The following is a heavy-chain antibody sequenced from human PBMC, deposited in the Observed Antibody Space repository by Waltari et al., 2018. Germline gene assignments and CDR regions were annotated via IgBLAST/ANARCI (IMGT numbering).Heavy chain of an antibody. Sequence: EVQLAESGGNLVQPGRSLRLSCAASGFRFDESAMHWVRQSPGKGLEWVSGINVNSEKINYADSVKGRFTIARDNAKNSLSLQMESLTSEDTALYYCVKGHYYDSNGYFDYWGQGTLVTVSS. J-gene: IGHJ4*02. D-gene: IGHD3-22*01. CDR3: VKGHYYDSNGYFDY. V-gene: IGHV3-9*01. CDR1: GFRFDESA. CDR2: INVNSEKI.